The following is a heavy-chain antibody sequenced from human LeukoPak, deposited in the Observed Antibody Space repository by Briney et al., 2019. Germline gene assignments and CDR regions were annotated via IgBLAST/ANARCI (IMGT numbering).Heavy chain of an antibody. J-gene: IGHJ5*02. Sequence: ASVEVSCKASGYTFTSYYMHWVRQAPGQGLEWMGIINPSGGSTSYAQKFQGRVTMTRDMSTSTVYMELSSLRSEDTAVYYCARTWLQGWFDPWGQGTLVTVSS. V-gene: IGHV1-46*01. CDR1: GYTFTSYY. CDR3: ARTWLQGWFDP. D-gene: IGHD5-24*01. CDR2: INPSGGST.